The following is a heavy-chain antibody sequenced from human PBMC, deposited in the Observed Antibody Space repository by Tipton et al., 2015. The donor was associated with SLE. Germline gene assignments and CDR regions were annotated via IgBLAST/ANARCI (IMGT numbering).Heavy chain of an antibody. CDR1: GGSFSGYY. Sequence: TLSLTCAVYGGSFSGYYWSWIRQPPGKGLEWIGEINHSGSTNYNPSLKSRVTISVDTSKNQFSLKVSSVTAADTALYYCVRQTSSGSTHRWGQGILVTVFS. J-gene: IGHJ5*02. CDR3: VRQTSSGSTHR. D-gene: IGHD6-19*01. V-gene: IGHV4-34*01. CDR2: INHSGST.